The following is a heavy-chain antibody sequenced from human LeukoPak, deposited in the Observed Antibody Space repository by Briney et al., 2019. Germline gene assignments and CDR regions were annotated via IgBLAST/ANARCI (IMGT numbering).Heavy chain of an antibody. CDR3: ARGVGWYYYGSGRPESDY. V-gene: IGHV4-4*07. CDR2: IYTSGST. D-gene: IGHD3-10*01. Sequence: SQTLSLTCTVSGGSISSYYWSWIRQPAGKGLEWIGRIYTSGSTYYNPSLKSRVTISVDRSKNQFSLKLSSVTAADTAVYYCARGVGWYYYGSGRPESDYWGQGTLVTVSS. J-gene: IGHJ4*02. CDR1: GGSISSYY.